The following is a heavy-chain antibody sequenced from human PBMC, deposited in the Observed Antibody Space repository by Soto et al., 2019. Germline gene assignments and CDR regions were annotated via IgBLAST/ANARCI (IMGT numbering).Heavy chain of an antibody. Sequence: PSETLSLTCTVSGGSISSGGYYWSWIRQHPGKGLEWIGYIYYSGSTYYNPSLKSRVTISVDTSKNQFSLKLSSVTAADTAVYYCARDPLYYYGSGSYYKGRGMDVWGQGTTVTVSS. J-gene: IGHJ6*02. CDR2: IYYSGST. CDR3: ARDPLYYYGSGSYYKGRGMDV. V-gene: IGHV4-31*03. D-gene: IGHD3-10*01. CDR1: GGSISSGGYY.